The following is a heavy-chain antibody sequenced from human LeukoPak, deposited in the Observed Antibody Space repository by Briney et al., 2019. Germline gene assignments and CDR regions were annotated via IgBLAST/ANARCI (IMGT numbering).Heavy chain of an antibody. CDR3: ARERVRDYYDSSGYLDY. CDR1: GFTVSSNF. J-gene: IGHJ4*02. CDR2: IYSGGST. D-gene: IGHD3-22*01. Sequence: PGGSLRLSCVASGFTVSSNFMSWVRQAPGKGLEWVSVIYSGGSTYFADSVKGRFTISRVNPKNTVYLQMNSLRAEDTAVYYCARERVRDYYDSSGYLDYWGQGTLVTVSS. V-gene: IGHV3-53*01.